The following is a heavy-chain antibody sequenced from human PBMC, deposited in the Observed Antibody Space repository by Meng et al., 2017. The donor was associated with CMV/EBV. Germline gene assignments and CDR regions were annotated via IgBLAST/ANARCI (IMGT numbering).Heavy chain of an antibody. CDR1: GGSISSYY. Sequence: QVQLQEAGPGLVKPSETLSLTCTVSGGSISSYYWSWIRQPAGKGLEWIGRIYTSGSNNYNPSLTSRVPMSVSTSKNQFSLKLRSVTAADTAVYYCARDSSGWYPHFDYWGQGTLVTVSS. J-gene: IGHJ4*02. CDR3: ARDSSGWYPHFDY. CDR2: IYTSGSN. D-gene: IGHD6-19*01. V-gene: IGHV4-4*07.